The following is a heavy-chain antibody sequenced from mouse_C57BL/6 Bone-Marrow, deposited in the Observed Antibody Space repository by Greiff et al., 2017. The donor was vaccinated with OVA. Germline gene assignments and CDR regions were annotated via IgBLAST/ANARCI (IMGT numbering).Heavy chain of an antibody. D-gene: IGHD2-5*01. Sequence: VQLQQSGAELVRPGASVKLSCTASGFNIKDDYMHWVKQRPEQGLEWIGWIDPENGDTEYASKFQGKATITADTSSHTAYLQLSSLTSEDTAVYYCTTSNYYFDDWGQGTTLTVSS. CDR2: IDPENGDT. J-gene: IGHJ2*01. CDR3: TTSNYYFDD. CDR1: GFNIKDDY. V-gene: IGHV14-4*01.